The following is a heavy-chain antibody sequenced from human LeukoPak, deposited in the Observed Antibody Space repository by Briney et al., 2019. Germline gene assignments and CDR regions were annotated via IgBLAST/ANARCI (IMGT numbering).Heavy chain of an antibody. CDR1: GFTFSSYG. D-gene: IGHD2-15*01. CDR2: ISYDGNNK. Sequence: PGGSLRLSCAASGFTFSSYGMHWVRQAPGKGLEWVAAISYDGNNKYYADSVKGRFTISRDNSKSTLYLQMNSLRGEETAVYHCAKGRQVQVASIGSDVWGQGTTVTVSS. V-gene: IGHV3-30*18. J-gene: IGHJ6*02. CDR3: AKGRQVQVASIGSDV.